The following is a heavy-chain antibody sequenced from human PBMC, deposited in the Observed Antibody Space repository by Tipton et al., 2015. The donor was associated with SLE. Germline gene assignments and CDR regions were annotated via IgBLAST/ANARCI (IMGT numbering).Heavy chain of an antibody. D-gene: IGHD3-16*01. V-gene: IGHV4-61*02. Sequence: TLSLTCTVSGGSISRGGHYWSWIRQPAGKGLEWIGRISSTGFTAYNPSLKSRVTISVDTSRNQFSLKLSSVTAADTAVYYCASGGILWYFDLWGRGTLVTVSS. J-gene: IGHJ2*01. CDR2: ISSTGFT. CDR1: GGSISRGGHY. CDR3: ASGGILWYFDL.